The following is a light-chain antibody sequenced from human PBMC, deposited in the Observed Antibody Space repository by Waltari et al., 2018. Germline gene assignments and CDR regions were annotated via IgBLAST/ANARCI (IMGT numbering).Light chain of an antibody. CDR2: DTS. V-gene: IGKV3-11*01. CDR3: QQCYTTPFT. CDR1: QSVTSY. J-gene: IGKJ2*01. Sequence: EIVLTQSPGTLSLSPGERATLSCRTSQSVTSYLAWYQQKPGQPPRLLIYDTSNRATGIPSRFTGSGSGTDFTLTINNLQAEDVAVYYCQQCYTTPFTFGQGTKLEIK.